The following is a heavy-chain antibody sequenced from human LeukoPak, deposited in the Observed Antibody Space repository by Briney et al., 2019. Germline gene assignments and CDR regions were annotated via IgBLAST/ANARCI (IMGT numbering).Heavy chain of an antibody. CDR2: ISGSGGST. CDR1: GFLFSSYA. D-gene: IGHD3-22*01. CDR3: AKDLDSSGYYYY. V-gene: IGHV3-23*01. Sequence: GGSLRLSCAASGFLFSSYAMSWVRQAPGKGLEWVSAISGSGGSTYYADSVKGRFTISRDNSKNTLYLQMNSLRAEDTAVYYCAKDLDSSGYYYYWGQGTLVTVSS. J-gene: IGHJ4*02.